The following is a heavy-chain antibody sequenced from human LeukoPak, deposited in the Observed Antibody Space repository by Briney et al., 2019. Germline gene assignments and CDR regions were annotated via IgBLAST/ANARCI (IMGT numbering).Heavy chain of an antibody. CDR3: ARDRGSSWYVDY. CDR1: GFTFSSYS. J-gene: IGHJ4*02. V-gene: IGHV3-21*01. CDR2: TSSSSSYI. Sequence: GGSLRLSCAASGFTFSSYSMNWVRQAPGKGLEWVSSTSSSSSYIYYADSVKGRFTISRDNAKNSLYLQMNSLRAEDTAVYYCARDRGSSWYVDYWGQGTLVTVSS. D-gene: IGHD6-13*01.